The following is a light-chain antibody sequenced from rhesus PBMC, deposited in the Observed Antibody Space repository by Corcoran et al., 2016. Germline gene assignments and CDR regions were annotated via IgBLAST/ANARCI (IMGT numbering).Light chain of an antibody. CDR2: RAS. CDR1: QRVMNW. CDR3: QQYIRGPLA. J-gene: IGKJ4*01. V-gene: IGKV1-22*01. Sequence: DIQMTQSPSSLSASVGDTVTISCRASQRVMNWLAWYQQKPGKAPKLLIDRASQVQRGVPSRFSGGGSGTDFTLTIRSLQSEDFATYFCQQYIRGPLAFGGGTKVDLK.